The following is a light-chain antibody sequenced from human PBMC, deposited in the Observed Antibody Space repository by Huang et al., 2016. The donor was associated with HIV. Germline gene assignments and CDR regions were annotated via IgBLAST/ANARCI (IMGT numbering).Light chain of an antibody. Sequence: DIQMTQSPSYLSASVGDRVTITCRASQSIGTCLNWYQQKPGKAPELLIYSATYLKSGVPSRFSCIISGTDFTPTINSLQPEDFATYYCQQNYITPTTFGPGTKVDIK. V-gene: IGKV1-39*01. CDR2: SAT. CDR3: QQNYITPTT. CDR1: QSIGTC. J-gene: IGKJ3*01.